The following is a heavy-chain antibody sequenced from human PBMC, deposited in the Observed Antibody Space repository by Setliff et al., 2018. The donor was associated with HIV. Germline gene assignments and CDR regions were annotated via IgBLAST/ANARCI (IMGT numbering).Heavy chain of an antibody. V-gene: IGHV1-46*01. CDR3: ARNPRIAVAGTDYYYYMDV. J-gene: IGHJ6*03. CDR1: GYTFTSYY. Sequence: GASVKVSCKASGYTFTSYYMHWARQAPGQGLEWMGIINPSGGSTSYAQKFQGRVTMTRDTSTSTVYMELSSLRSEDTAVYYCARNPRIAVAGTDYYYYMDVWGKGTTVTVSS. CDR2: INPSGGST. D-gene: IGHD6-19*01.